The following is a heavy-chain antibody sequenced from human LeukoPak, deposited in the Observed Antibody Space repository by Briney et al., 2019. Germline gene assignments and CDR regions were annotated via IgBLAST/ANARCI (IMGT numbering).Heavy chain of an antibody. CDR2: IIPIFGTA. CDR1: GGTFSSYA. CDR3: ARGVAGDASDI. J-gene: IGHJ3*02. D-gene: IGHD6-19*01. Sequence: ASVKVSCKASGGTFSSYAVSWVRQAPGQGLEWMGGIIPIFGTANYAQKFQGRVTITADESTSTAYMELSSLRSEDTAVYYCARGVAGDASDIWGQGTMVTVSS. V-gene: IGHV1-69*13.